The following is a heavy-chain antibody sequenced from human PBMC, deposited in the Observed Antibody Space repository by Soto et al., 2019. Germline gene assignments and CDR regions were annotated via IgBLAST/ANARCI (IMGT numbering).Heavy chain of an antibody. CDR3: ASGGYSRTSSNLSARSRLDL. D-gene: IGHD5-12*01. CDR1: GGTFSSYA. J-gene: IGHJ6*02. CDR2: IVPLFRTT. V-gene: IGHV1-69*06. Sequence: QVQLVQSGAEAKKPGSSVKVSCKTSGGTFSSYAISWVRQAPGQGLEWMGGIVPLFRTTNYAQKFQGRVTITADTSTYTGYRGVSGLRSGNMAVYYCASGGYSRTSSNLSARSRLDLWVPGTPVTVSS.